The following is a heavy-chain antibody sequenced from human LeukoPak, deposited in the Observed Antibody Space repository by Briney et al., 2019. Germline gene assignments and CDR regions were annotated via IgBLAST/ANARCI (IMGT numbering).Heavy chain of an antibody. D-gene: IGHD2-21*01. CDR3: ARDIVSGPFVISLES. CDR2: ISSGGNTQ. V-gene: IGHV3-48*03. J-gene: IGHJ4*02. CDR1: GFSLSTYE. Sequence: GGSLRLSCAASGFSLSTYEMNWIRQVPGKGLEWVSHISSGGNTQYYADSVRGRFTMSRDNAKNSLDLQMNSLRAEDTAVYYCARDIVSGPFVISLESWGQGALVTVSS.